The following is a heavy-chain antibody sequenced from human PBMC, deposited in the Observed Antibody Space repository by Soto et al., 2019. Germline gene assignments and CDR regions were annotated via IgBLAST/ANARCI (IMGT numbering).Heavy chain of an antibody. CDR1: GYTLTELY. V-gene: IGHV1-24*01. D-gene: IGHD3-3*01. CDR3: AAVRITIFVEVILNKSFDP. CDR2: LDTEDGET. Sequence: QVKLVQSGAEVKKPGASVKVSCKVSGYTLTELYLHWVRQAHGNGLEWMGGLDTEDGETIYTQKFHGRVTITKDTSTDTTYMELISLRSEDTAVYYFAAVRITIFVEVILNKSFDPWGHGTLV. J-gene: IGHJ5*02.